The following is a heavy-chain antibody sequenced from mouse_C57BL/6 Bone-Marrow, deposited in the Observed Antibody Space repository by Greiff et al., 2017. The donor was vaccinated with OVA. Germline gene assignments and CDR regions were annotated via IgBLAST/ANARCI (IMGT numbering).Heavy chain of an antibody. J-gene: IGHJ3*01. D-gene: IGHD2-5*01. CDR2: YPGSGNTY. V-gene: IGHV1-83*01. CDR1: YTFTDYYM. CDR3: RYNYSNSWFAY. Sequence: VHVKQSGPELVKPGASVKMSCKASGYTFTDYYMHWVKQKPGKGLEWIGEIYPGSGNTYYNEKFKGKATLTADTSSSTAYMQLSSLTSEDSAVYFCARYNYSNSWFAYWGQGTLVTVSA.